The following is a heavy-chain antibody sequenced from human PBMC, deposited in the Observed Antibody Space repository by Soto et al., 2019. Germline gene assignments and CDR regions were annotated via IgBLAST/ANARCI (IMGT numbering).Heavy chain of an antibody. V-gene: IGHV3-23*01. CDR3: AKDRLAGGFDY. D-gene: IGHD3-16*01. J-gene: IGHJ4*02. CDR1: GLNSRNHG. Sequence: PGGSNRVCSTAAGLNSRNHGMHRVSQAPGKGLKWVSHVSATAGTTYYTDSVKGRFTISRDNSRNTVYLQMNSLRADDTAVYYCAKDRLAGGFDYWGQGTLVTVSS. CDR2: VSATAGTT.